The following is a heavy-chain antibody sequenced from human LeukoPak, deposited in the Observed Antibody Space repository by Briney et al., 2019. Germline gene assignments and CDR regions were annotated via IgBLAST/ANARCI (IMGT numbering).Heavy chain of an antibody. D-gene: IGHD3-22*01. CDR2: IYTSGSI. Sequence: PSQTLSLTCTVSGGSISSGSYYWSWIRQPAGKGLEWIGRIYTSGSINYNPSLKSRVTISVDTAKNQFSLKLSSVTAADTAVYYCARDSERNYYDSSGYYYVYNWFDPWGQGTLVTVSS. CDR1: GGSISSGSYY. CDR3: ARDSERNYYDSSGYYYVYNWFDP. J-gene: IGHJ5*02. V-gene: IGHV4-61*02.